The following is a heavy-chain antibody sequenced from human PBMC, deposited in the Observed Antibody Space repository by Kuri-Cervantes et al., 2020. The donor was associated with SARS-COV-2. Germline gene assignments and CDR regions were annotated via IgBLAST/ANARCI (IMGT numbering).Heavy chain of an antibody. CDR3: ARVVPAADNFDY. J-gene: IGHJ4*02. CDR2: IYYSGST. V-gene: IGHV4-31*03. CDR1: GGSISSGGYY. Sequence: SETLSLTCTVSGGSISSGGYYWSWIRQHPGKGLEWIGYIYYSGSTYYNPSLKSRVTISVDTSKNQFSLKLSSVTAADTAVYYCARVVPAADNFDYWGQGTLVTVSS. D-gene: IGHD2-2*01.